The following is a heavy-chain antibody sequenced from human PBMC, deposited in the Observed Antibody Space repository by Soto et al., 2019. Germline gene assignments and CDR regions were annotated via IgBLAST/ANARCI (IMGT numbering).Heavy chain of an antibody. CDR1: GFTFSSYA. D-gene: IGHD3-22*01. CDR3: AKVFYYYDSSGYYYFVY. Sequence: GGSLRLSCAASGFTFSSYAVSWVRQAPGKGPEWITSISGSGSTTYYADSVKGRFTISRDNSKNTLYLQMSSLISEDTAVYYCAKVFYYYDSSGYYYFVYGGQGALVTVFS. CDR2: ISGSGSTT. J-gene: IGHJ4*02. V-gene: IGHV3-23*01.